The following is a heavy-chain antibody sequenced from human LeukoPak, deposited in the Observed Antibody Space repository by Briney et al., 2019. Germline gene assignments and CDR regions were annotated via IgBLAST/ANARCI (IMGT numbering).Heavy chain of an antibody. D-gene: IGHD3-22*01. CDR2: IFYGGTT. V-gene: IGHV4-39*01. CDR3: ARGYYYDSSGYYDY. CDR1: GGPISSSYYY. Sequence: SETLSLTCTVSGGPISSSYYYWVWIRQPPGKGLECIGNIFYGGTTYYNPSLKTRVTISADTSKNQFFLELSSVTAADTAVYYCARGYYYDSSGYYDYWGQGTLVTVSS. J-gene: IGHJ4*02.